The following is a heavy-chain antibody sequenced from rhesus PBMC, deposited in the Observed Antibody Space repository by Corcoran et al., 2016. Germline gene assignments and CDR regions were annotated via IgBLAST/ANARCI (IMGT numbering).Heavy chain of an antibody. J-gene: IGHJ6*01. D-gene: IGHD4-29*01. CDR1: GSPISTYW. Sequence: QVQLQESGPGLVKPSATLSLPCAVPGSPISTYWWSWTSHSPGQGLEWIGEINGNSGKTYYNPSLKSRVTISKDASKNQFSLKVNSVTAADTAVYYCERDMKYGNFYGLDSWGQGVVVTVSS. V-gene: IGHV4-80*01. CDR3: ERDMKYGNFYGLDS. CDR2: INGNSGKT.